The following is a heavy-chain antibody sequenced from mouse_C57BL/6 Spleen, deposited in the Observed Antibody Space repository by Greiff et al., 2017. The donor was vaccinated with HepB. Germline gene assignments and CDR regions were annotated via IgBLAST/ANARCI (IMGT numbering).Heavy chain of an antibody. Sequence: VQLQQSGPVLARPGASVKMSCKTSGYTFTSYWMHWVKQRPGQGLEWIGAIYPGNSDTSYNQKFKGKAKLTAVTSASTAYMELSSLTNEDSSVYYCTRGICNPYAMDYWGQGTSVTVSS. CDR1: GYTFTSYW. V-gene: IGHV1-5*01. CDR2: IYPGNSDT. J-gene: IGHJ4*01. D-gene: IGHD2-1*01. CDR3: TRGICNPYAMDY.